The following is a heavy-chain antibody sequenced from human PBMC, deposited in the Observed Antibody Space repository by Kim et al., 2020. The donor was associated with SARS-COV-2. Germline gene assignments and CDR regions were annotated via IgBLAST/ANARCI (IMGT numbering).Heavy chain of an antibody. J-gene: IGHJ4*02. D-gene: IGHD2-2*01. CDR2: IRSKANNYAT. V-gene: IGHV3-73*01. CDR3: TSFLGYCSSISCPPWPFDY. Sequence: GGSLRLSCAASGFTFSGSAMHWVRQASGKGLEWVGRIRSKANNYATAYAASVKGRFTISRDDSKNTAYLQMNSLKTEDTAVYYCTSFLGYCSSISCPPWPFDYWGQGTLVTVSS. CDR1: GFTFSGSA.